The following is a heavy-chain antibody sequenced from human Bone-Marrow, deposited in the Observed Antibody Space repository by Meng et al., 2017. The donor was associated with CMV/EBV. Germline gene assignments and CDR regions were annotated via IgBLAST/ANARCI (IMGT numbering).Heavy chain of an antibody. V-gene: IGHV3-74*01. CDR2: INSDGTST. CDR3: ARNHRSGYYARTPDAFDY. Sequence: GESLKISCAASGFTFSSYWMHWVRQAPGKGLVWVSRINSDGTSTSYADSVKGRFTISRDNAKNTLYLQMNSLRAEDTAVYYCARNHRSGYYARTPDAFDYWGQGTLVTVYS. J-gene: IGHJ4*02. CDR1: GFTFSSYW. D-gene: IGHD5-12*01.